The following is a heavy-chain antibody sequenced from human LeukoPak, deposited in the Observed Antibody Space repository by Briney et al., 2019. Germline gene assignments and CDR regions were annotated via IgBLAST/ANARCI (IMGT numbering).Heavy chain of an antibody. CDR2: ISGGGGST. V-gene: IGHV3-43*02. D-gene: IGHD2-21*02. Sequence: QPGGSLRLSCAASGFTFDDYAMHWVRQAPGKGLEWVSLISGGGGSTYYADSVKGRFTISRDNSKNSLYLQMNSLRTEDTALYYCAKDIGVYCGGDCYNYFDYWGQGTLVTVSS. CDR1: GFTFDDYA. J-gene: IGHJ4*02. CDR3: AKDIGVYCGGDCYNYFDY.